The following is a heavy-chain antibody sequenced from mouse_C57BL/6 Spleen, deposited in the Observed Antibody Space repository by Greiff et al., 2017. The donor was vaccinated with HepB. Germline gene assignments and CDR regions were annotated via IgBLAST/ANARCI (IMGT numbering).Heavy chain of an antibody. D-gene: IGHD2-1*01. CDR2: ISDGGSYT. J-gene: IGHJ4*01. Sequence: DVQLVESGGGLVKPGGSLKLSCAASGFTFSSYAMSWVRQTPEKRLEWVATISDGGSYTYYPDNVKGRFTISRDNAKNNLYLQMSHLKSEDTAMYYCANYGNFYAMDYWGQGTSVTVSS. CDR1: GFTFSSYA. CDR3: ANYGNFYAMDY. V-gene: IGHV5-4*01.